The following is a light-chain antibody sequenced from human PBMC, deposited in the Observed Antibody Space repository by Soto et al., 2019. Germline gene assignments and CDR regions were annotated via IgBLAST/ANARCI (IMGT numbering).Light chain of an antibody. J-gene: IGLJ3*02. Sequence: QSVLTQPPSASGTPGQRVTISCSGSDSNIGSNHVYWYQQVPGTAPKFLIDSQDQRPSGVPDRFSGSKSGTSASLAISGLRSEDEADYYCASWGDSLTGWVFGGGTKVTVL. CDR1: DSNIGSNH. CDR3: ASWGDSLTGWV. V-gene: IGLV1-47*02. CDR2: SQD.